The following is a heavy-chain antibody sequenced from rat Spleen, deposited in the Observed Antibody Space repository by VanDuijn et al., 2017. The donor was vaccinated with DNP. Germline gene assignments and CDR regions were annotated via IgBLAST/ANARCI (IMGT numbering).Heavy chain of an antibody. CDR3: TTLNSGTYDS. CDR1: GFNFNYSG. Sequence: EVQLVESGGSLVQPGRSLQLSCVASGFNFNYSGLAWVRQAPRKGLEWVASISPSGTNSYYRDSLKGRFTISRDNAKSSLYLHMDSLRSEDTATYYCTTLNSGTYDSWGQGVMVTVSS. CDR2: ISPSGTNS. D-gene: IGHD1-3*01. V-gene: IGHV5S13*01. J-gene: IGHJ2*01.